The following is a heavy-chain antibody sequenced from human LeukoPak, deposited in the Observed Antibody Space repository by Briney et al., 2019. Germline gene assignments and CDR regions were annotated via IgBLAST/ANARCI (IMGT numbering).Heavy chain of an antibody. V-gene: IGHV4-34*01. J-gene: IGHJ6*03. CDR3: ARGLFITIFAVVIPYMDV. Sequence: SETLSLTCAVYGGSFSGYYWSWLRQPPGKGLEWIGEINHSGSTNYTPSLKSRVTISVDTSKNQFSLKLSSVTAADTAVYYCARGLFITIFAVVIPYMDVWGKGTTVTVSS. CDR1: GGSFSGYY. D-gene: IGHD3-3*01. CDR2: INHSGST.